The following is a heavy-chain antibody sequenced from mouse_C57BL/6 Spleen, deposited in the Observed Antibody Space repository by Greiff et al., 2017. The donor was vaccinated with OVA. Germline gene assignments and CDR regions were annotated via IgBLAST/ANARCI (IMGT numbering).Heavy chain of an antibody. CDR2: ISYDGSN. D-gene: IGHD2-1*01. CDR1: GYSITSGYY. Sequence: VQLKESGPGLVKPSQSLSLTCSVTGYSITSGYYWNWIRQFPGNKLEWMGYISYDGSNNYNPSLKNRISITRDTSKNQFFLKLNSVTTEDTATYYCARGGNVLYYYAMDYWGQGTSVTVSS. V-gene: IGHV3-6*01. CDR3: ARGGNVLYYYAMDY. J-gene: IGHJ4*01.